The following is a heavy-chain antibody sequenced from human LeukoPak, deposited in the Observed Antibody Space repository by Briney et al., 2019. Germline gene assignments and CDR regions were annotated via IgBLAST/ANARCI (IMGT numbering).Heavy chain of an antibody. CDR3: ARSLGYCSSTSCIGAFDI. CDR1: GFTFSSYA. V-gene: IGHV3-48*04. CDR2: ITYGSDTI. Sequence: PGGSLRLSCAASGFTFSSYAMAWVRQAPGKGLAWVAYITYGSDTIFYADSVKGRFTVSRDNAKNSLYLQMDSLRAEDTAVYYCARSLGYCSSTSCIGAFDIWGQGTMVTVSS. D-gene: IGHD2-2*01. J-gene: IGHJ3*02.